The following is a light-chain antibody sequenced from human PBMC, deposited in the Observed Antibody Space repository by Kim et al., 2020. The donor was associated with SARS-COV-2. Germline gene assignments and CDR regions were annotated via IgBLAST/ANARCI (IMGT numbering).Light chain of an antibody. CDR1: SSNIGAGYD. J-gene: IGLJ3*02. CDR3: QSYDSSLSGWV. CDR2: GNS. V-gene: IGLV1-40*01. Sequence: RVTISCDGSSSNIGAGYDVHWYQQLPGTAPKLLIYGNSNRPSGVPDRFSGSKSGTSASLAITGLQAEDEADYYCQSYDSSLSGWVFGGGTKLTVL.